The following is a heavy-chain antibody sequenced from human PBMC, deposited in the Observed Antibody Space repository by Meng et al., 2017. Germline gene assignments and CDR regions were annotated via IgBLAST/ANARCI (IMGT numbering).Heavy chain of an antibody. J-gene: IGHJ4*02. D-gene: IGHD6-19*01. V-gene: IGHV3-20*04. Sequence: GESLKISCAASGFTFDDYGMSWVRQAPGKGLEWVSGINWNGGSTGYADSVKGRFTISRDNAKNSLYLQMNSLRAEDTALYYCARAGLSSGWSRELDYWGQGKLVNVSS. CDR2: INWNGGST. CDR1: GFTFDDYG. CDR3: ARAGLSSGWSRELDY.